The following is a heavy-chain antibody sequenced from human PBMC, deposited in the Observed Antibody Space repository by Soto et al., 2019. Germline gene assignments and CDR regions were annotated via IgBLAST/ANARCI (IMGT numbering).Heavy chain of an antibody. CDR1: GGTFSSYA. D-gene: IGHD6-13*01. J-gene: IGHJ4*02. CDR2: IIPIFGTA. V-gene: IGHV1-69*13. CDR3: ASKGIAAAGTFDY. Sequence: SVKVSCKASGGTFSSYAISWVRQAPGQGLEWMGGIIPIFGTANYAQKFQGRVTITADESTSTAYMELSSLRSEDTAVYYCASKGIAAAGTFDYWGQGTLVTVSS.